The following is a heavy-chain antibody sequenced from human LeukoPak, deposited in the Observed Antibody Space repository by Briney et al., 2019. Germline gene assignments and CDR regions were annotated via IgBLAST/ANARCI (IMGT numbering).Heavy chain of an antibody. CDR3: ARSGPTSGSHFGYYGMDV. Sequence: GGSLRLSCAASGFTFSSYSMNWVRQAPGKGLEWVSSISSSSSYIYYADSVKGRFTISRDNSKNTLYLQMNSLRAEDTAVYYCARSGPTSGSHFGYYGMDVWGQGTTVTVSS. D-gene: IGHD1-26*01. V-gene: IGHV3-21*01. CDR1: GFTFSSYS. J-gene: IGHJ6*02. CDR2: ISSSSSYI.